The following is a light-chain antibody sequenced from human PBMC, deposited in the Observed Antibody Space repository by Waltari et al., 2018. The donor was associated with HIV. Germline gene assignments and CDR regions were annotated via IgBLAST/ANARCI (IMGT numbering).Light chain of an antibody. CDR1: SSNIGAHYH. J-gene: IGLJ3*02. Sequence: QSVLTQPPSVSGAPGQRVTISCTGSSSNIGAHYHVHSYQQVPGTAPKLLIYGNNNRPSGFPDRFSGSKSGTSASLAITGLQAEDEADYYCQSYDSSLSGSGVFGGGTKLTVL. CDR3: QSYDSSLSGSGV. V-gene: IGLV1-40*01. CDR2: GNN.